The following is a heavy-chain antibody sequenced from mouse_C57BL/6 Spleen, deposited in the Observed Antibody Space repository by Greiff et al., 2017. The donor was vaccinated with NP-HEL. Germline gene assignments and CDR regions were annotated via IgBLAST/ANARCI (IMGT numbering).Heavy chain of an antibody. D-gene: IGHD2-5*01. CDR1: GYTFTSYC. J-gene: IGHJ4*01. CDR2: LSPGSGMT. CDR3: ARSYYSNSHYAMDY. V-gene: IGHV1-55*01. Sequence: QVQLLPPGAELVQPGASVKMSCKASGYTFTSYCITWVTQTPCHGLSWLASLSPGSGMTNYNEKFKSKATLTVDTSSSTAYMQLSSLTSEDSAVYYCARSYYSNSHYAMDYWGQGTSVTVSS.